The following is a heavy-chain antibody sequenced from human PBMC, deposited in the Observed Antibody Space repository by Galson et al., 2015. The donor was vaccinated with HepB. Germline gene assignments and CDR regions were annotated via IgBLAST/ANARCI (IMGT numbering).Heavy chain of an antibody. CDR3: ARDGDYGSGSYAYYYGMDV. D-gene: IGHD3-10*01. Sequence: SLRLSCAASGFPFSGYALHWVRQAPGKGLEWVAVISYDGSHKYYADSVTGRFTISRDNSKSTVFLQVNSLRAEDTAVYYCARDGDYGSGSYAYYYGMDVWGQGTSVTVAS. CDR2: ISYDGSHK. V-gene: IGHV3-30*04. J-gene: IGHJ6*02. CDR1: GFPFSGYA.